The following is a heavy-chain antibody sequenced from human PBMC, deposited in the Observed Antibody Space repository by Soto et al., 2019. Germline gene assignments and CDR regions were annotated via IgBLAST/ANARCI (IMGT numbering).Heavy chain of an antibody. CDR3: AKGAREMATITYYFDY. CDR1: GFTFSSYA. Sequence: EVQLLESGGGLVQPGGSLRLSCAASGFTFSSYAMSWVRQAPGKGLEWVSAISGSGGSTYYADSVKGRFTISRDNSKNTLYLQMNSLRAEDTAVYYCAKGAREMATITYYFDYWGQGTLVTVSS. V-gene: IGHV3-23*01. J-gene: IGHJ4*02. D-gene: IGHD5-12*01. CDR2: ISGSGGST.